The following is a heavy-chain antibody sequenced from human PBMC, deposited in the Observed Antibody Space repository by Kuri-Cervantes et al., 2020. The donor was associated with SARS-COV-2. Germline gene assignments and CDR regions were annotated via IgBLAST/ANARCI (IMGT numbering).Heavy chain of an antibody. CDR3: AKVVRRTPNREPPAPDDAFDI. CDR1: GFTFSSYA. D-gene: IGHD1-14*01. Sequence: GGSLRLSCAASGFTFSSYAMSWVRQAPGKGLGWVSAISGSGGSTYYADSVKGRFTISRDNSKNTLYLQMNSLRAEDTAVYYCAKVVRRTPNREPPAPDDAFDIWGQGTMVTVSS. V-gene: IGHV3-23*01. CDR2: ISGSGGST. J-gene: IGHJ3*02.